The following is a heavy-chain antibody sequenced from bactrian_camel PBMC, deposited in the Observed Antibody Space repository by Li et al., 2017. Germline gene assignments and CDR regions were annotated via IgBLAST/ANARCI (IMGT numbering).Heavy chain of an antibody. V-gene: IGHV3S53*01. CDR1: EAIHGDFC. J-gene: IGHJ4*01. CDR3: QINDRQ. D-gene: IGHD1*01. CDR2: IDSAGDT. Sequence: QLVESGGGPVQAGGSLRLSCTASEAIHGDFCMGWFRQAPGKEREGVAHIDSAGDTNYADSVKGRFTISQDNAENTAYLDLNRLSTEDTAMYYCQINDRQRGRGTQVTVS.